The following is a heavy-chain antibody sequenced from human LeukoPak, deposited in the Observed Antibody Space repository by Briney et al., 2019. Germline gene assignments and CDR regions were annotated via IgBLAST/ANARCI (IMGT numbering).Heavy chain of an antibody. Sequence: SYTLSLTYTLSGGSIRSYYWSWLRQPPAKGLEWIGEINDSGSTNYNPSLQSRVSISVDSSNNQFSLKVSSVTAADTAVYYCARGSDTAAGLYWGQGTLVTVSS. D-gene: IGHD6-13*01. V-gene: IGHV4-34*01. CDR1: GGSIRSYY. CDR2: INDSGST. J-gene: IGHJ4*02. CDR3: ARGSDTAAGLY.